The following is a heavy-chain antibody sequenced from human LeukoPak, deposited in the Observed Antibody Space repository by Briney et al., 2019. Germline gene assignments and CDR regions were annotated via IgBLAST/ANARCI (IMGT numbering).Heavy chain of an antibody. Sequence: SPTLSLTRSLAGGSTSSYNWRWIRQPPGKRLERIGYIYYSGSTNYNPSLKSRVTISVDTSKNQFSLDLSSVTAADTAVYYCARQKCTSTSCLTKNAFDIWGQGTMVTVSS. CDR2: IYYSGST. V-gene: IGHV4-59*08. CDR1: GGSTSSYN. J-gene: IGHJ3*02. CDR3: ARQKCTSTSCLTKNAFDI. D-gene: IGHD2-2*01.